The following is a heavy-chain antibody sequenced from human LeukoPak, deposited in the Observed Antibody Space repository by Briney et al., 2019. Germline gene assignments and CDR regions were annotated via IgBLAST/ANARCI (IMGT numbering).Heavy chain of an antibody. Sequence: GGSLRLSCAASGFTFSSYGMHWVRQAPGKGLEWVAVISYVGSNKYYADSVKGRFTISRDNSKNTLYLQMNSLRAEDTAVYYCAKGVGAFDIWGQGTMVTVSS. V-gene: IGHV3-30*18. D-gene: IGHD3-3*01. CDR2: ISYVGSNK. CDR1: GFTFSSYG. CDR3: AKGVGAFDI. J-gene: IGHJ3*02.